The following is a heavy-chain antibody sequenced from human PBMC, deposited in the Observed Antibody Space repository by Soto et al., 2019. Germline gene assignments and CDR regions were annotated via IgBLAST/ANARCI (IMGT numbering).Heavy chain of an antibody. CDR3: ARRLKSGPLVDP. Sequence: SETLSLTCAVYGGSFSGYYWSWIRQPPGKGLEWIGEINHSGSTNYNPSLKSRVTISVDTSKNQFSLKLSSVTAADTAVYYCARRLKSGPLVDPWGQGTLVTVSS. V-gene: IGHV4-34*01. J-gene: IGHJ5*02. D-gene: IGHD2-15*01. CDR1: GGSFSGYY. CDR2: INHSGST.